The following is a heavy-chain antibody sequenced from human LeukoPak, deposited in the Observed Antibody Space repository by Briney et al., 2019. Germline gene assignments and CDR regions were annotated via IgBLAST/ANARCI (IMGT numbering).Heavy chain of an antibody. CDR1: GGSFSGYY. CDR2: INHSGST. Sequence: SETLSLTCAVYGGSFSGYYWSWIRQPPGKGLEWIREINHSGSTNYNPSLKSRVTISVDTSKNQFSLKLSSVTAADTAVYYCARAVWSGYLYYFDYWGQGTLVTVSS. CDR3: ARAVWSGYLYYFDY. V-gene: IGHV4-34*01. D-gene: IGHD3-3*01. J-gene: IGHJ4*02.